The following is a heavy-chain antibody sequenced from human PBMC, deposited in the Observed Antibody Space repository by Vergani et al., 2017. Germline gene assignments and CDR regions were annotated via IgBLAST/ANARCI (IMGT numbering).Heavy chain of an antibody. CDR1: GFTFSSYA. CDR3: AKGGGGYSSSLYYYYMDV. V-gene: IGHV3-23*01. D-gene: IGHD6-6*01. Sequence: EVQLLESGGGLVQPGGSLRLSCAASGFTFSSYAMSWVRQAPGKGLEWVSAISGSGGSTYYADSVKGRFTISIDNSKNTLYLQMNSLRAEDTAVYYCAKGGGGYSSSLYYYYMDVWGKGTTVTVSS. J-gene: IGHJ6*03. CDR2: ISGSGGST.